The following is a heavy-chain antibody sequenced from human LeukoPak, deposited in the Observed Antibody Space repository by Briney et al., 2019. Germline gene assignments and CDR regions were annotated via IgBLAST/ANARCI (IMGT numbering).Heavy chain of an antibody. Sequence: PSETLSLTCTVSGGSISSYYWSWIRQPPGKGLEWIGYIYYSGSTNYNPSLKSRVTISVDTSKNQFSLKLSSVTAADTAVYYCARHGKYSSADYYYYGMDVWGQGTTVTVSS. V-gene: IGHV4-59*08. D-gene: IGHD6-25*01. J-gene: IGHJ6*02. CDR1: GGSISSYY. CDR3: ARHGKYSSADYYYYGMDV. CDR2: IYYSGST.